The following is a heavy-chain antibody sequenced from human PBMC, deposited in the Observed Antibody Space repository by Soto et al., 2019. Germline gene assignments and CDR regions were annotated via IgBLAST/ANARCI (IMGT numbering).Heavy chain of an antibody. CDR2: MNPANGDT. J-gene: IGHJ5*02. D-gene: IGHD1-20*01. CDR1: GYTFSNHY. Sequence: ASVKVSCKASGYTFSNHYINWVRQTTGQGLEWMGWMNPANGDTVFAQKFQGRVTMTRNTSLNTAYMELSNLASDDTAIYYCARDSGYTWIDVGWFDTWGQGTLVTVSS. CDR3: ARDSGYTWIDVGWFDT. V-gene: IGHV1-8*02.